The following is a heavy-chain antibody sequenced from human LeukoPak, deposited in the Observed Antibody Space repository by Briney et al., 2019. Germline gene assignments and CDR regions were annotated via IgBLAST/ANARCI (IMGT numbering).Heavy chain of an antibody. J-gene: IGHJ6*03. D-gene: IGHD6-13*01. V-gene: IGHV1-18*01. CDR2: ISAYNGNT. Sequence: ASVKVSCKASGYTFTSYGISWVRQAPGQGLEWMGWISAYNGNTNYAQKLQGRVTMTTATSTSTAYMELRSLRSDDTAVYYCARGTSSSWYPGGEYYYYMDVWGKGTTVTVSS. CDR1: GYTFTSYG. CDR3: ARGTSSSWYPGGEYYYYMDV.